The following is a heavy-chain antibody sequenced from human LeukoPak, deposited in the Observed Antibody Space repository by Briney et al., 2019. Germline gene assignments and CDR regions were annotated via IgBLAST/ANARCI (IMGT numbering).Heavy chain of an antibody. CDR3: ARDVSRSSADYYYYMDV. CDR2: IYHSGST. D-gene: IGHD6-13*01. Sequence: SGTLSLTCAVSGGSISSSNWWSWVRQPPGEGLEWIGEIYHSGSTNYNPSLNSRVTISVDTSKNQFSLKLSSVTAADTAVYYCARDVSRSSADYYYYMDVWGKGTTVTVSS. CDR1: GGSISSSNW. V-gene: IGHV4-4*02. J-gene: IGHJ6*03.